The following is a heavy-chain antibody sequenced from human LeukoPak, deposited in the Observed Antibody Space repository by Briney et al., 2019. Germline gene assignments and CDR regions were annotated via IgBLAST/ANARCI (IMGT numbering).Heavy chain of an antibody. J-gene: IGHJ4*02. CDR3: ANADIVVVTAISFDY. V-gene: IGHV3-23*01. D-gene: IGHD2-21*02. Sequence: GGSLRLSCAASDFTFRSYAMSWVRQAPGKGLEWVSGISNSGDDTYYADSVKGRFTISRDNSKNTLYLQMNSLRAEDTAVYYCANADIVVVTAISFDYWGQGTLVTVSS. CDR1: DFTFRSYA. CDR2: ISNSGDDT.